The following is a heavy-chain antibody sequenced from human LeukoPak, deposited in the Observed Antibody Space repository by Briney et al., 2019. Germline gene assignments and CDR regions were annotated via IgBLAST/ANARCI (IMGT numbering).Heavy chain of an antibody. CDR2: INPNSGGT. J-gene: IGHJ4*02. Sequence: GASVKVSCKASVSTGTGYYMHWVRPAPGQGLEWMGWINPNSGGTNYAQKFQGRVTMTRDTSISTAYMELSRLRPDDTAVYYCARGLTVSPDYWGQGTLVTVSS. CDR1: VSTGTGYY. V-gene: IGHV1-2*02. D-gene: IGHD4-17*01. CDR3: ARGLTVSPDY.